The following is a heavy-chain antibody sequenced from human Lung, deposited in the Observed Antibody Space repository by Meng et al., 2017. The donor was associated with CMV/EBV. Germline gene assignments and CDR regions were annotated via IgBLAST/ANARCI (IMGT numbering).Heavy chain of an antibody. D-gene: IGHD2/OR15-2a*01. CDR1: GFIVSSTY. CDR3: ARSILSNGFDAFDI. J-gene: IGHJ3*02. CDR2: IYSGGTT. Sequence: GESLKISCEAPGFIVSSTYMSWVRQAPGKGLEWVSVIYSGGTTFKANSVKGRFTISRDNSKNTLFLQMNRLRAEDTAVYYCARSILSNGFDAFDIWGQGTMVTVSS. V-gene: IGHV3-53*01.